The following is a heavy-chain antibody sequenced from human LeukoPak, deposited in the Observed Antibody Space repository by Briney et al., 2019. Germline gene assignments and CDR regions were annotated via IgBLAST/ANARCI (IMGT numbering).Heavy chain of an antibody. CDR1: GGSISSYY. V-gene: IGHV4-4*07. Sequence: SETLSLTCNVSGGSISSYYWSWIRQPAGKGLEWIGRINTSGTSNYNPSLKSRVTISVDTSKNQFSLKLSSVTAADTAVYYCARMWYYGSGSYIHAFDIWGQGTMVTVSS. J-gene: IGHJ3*02. D-gene: IGHD3-10*01. CDR2: INTSGTS. CDR3: ARMWYYGSGSYIHAFDI.